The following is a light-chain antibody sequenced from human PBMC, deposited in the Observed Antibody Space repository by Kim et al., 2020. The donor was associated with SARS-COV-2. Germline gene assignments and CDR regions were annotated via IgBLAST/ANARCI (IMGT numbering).Light chain of an antibody. Sequence: PGQSITISCTGNSSNIGSYNYVSWHQQHPGKAPKLMIYDVNKRPSGISSRFSGSKSGSTASLTISGLQAEDEADYYCSSFTTRSTLVFGGGTKVTVL. V-gene: IGLV2-14*03. CDR2: DVN. CDR1: SSNIGSYNY. CDR3: SSFTTRSTLV. J-gene: IGLJ3*02.